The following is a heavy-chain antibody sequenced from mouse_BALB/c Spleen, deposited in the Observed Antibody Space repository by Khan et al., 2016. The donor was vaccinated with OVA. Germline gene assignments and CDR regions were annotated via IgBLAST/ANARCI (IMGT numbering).Heavy chain of an antibody. CDR1: GYTFTTYW. J-gene: IGHJ3*01. V-gene: IGHV1-7*01. D-gene: IGHD2-10*02. CDR2: INPSTGYT. Sequence: QVQLQQSGAELAKPGASVKMSCKASGYTFTTYWMHWVRQRPGQGLEWIGYINPSTGYTEYNQKFKDKATLTTEQSSSIAYMQLNSLTSEDSAVYDCTRRGVYGIFAYWGQGTLVTVSA. CDR3: TRRGVYGIFAY.